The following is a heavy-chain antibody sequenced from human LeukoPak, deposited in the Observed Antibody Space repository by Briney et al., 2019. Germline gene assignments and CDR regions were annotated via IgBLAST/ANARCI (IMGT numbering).Heavy chain of an antibody. CDR3: ARRGSYSDFDY. Sequence: GASVKVSCKASGYTFTSYAMNWVRQAPGRGLEWMGWINTNTGNPTYAQGFTGRFVFSLDTSVSTAYLQISSLKASDTAMYYCARRGSYSDFDYWGQGTLVTVSS. J-gene: IGHJ4*02. D-gene: IGHD1-26*01. CDR2: INTNTGNP. V-gene: IGHV7-4-1*02. CDR1: GYTFTSYA.